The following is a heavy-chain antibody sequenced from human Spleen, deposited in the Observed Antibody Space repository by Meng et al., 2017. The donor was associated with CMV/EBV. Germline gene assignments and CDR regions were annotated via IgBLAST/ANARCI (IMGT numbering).Heavy chain of an antibody. CDR3: ASDYGSGAADY. CDR2: IYKSGTT. J-gene: IGHJ4*02. V-gene: IGHV4-30-4*01. D-gene: IGHD3-10*01. CDR1: GGSISSGGYY. Sequence: CAVSGGSISSGGYYWNWIRQSPGKGLEWIGYIYKSGTTYYNPSLKSRVTISVDTSKNQFSLKLTSVTAADTAVYYCASDYGSGAADYWGQGTLVTVSS.